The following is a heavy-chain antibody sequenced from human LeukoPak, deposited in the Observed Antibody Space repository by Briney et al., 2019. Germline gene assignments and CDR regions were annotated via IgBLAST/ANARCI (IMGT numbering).Heavy chain of an antibody. CDR1: GGSISSYY. Sequence: PSETLSLTCTVSGGSISSYYWSWIRQPPGKGLEWIGYIYYSGSTNYNPSLKSRVTISVDTSKDQFPLKLSTVPAADTAVFYCGRQGGVAPAVGYGYFDLWGRATKASVPS. CDR3: GRQGGVAPAVGYGYFDL. CDR2: IYYSGST. V-gene: IGHV4-59*01. D-gene: IGHD2-15*01. J-gene: IGHJ2*01.